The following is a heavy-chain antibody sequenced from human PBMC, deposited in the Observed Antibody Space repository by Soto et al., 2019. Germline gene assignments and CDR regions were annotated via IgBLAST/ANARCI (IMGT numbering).Heavy chain of an antibody. V-gene: IGHV3-23*01. CDR1: GFTFSSYA. CDR2: ISGSGGST. D-gene: IGHD4-17*01. J-gene: IGHJ3*02. CDR3: AKDESLVTVADAFDI. Sequence: GGSLRLSCAASGFTFSSYAMSWVRQAPGKGLERVSAISGSGGSTYYADSVKGRFTISRDNSKNTLYLQMNSLRAEDTAVYYCAKDESLVTVADAFDIWGQGTMVTVSS.